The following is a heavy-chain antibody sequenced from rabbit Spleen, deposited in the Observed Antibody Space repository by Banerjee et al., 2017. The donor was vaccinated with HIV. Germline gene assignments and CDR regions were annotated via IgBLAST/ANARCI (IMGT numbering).Heavy chain of an antibody. CDR2: IAGSGSGFT. CDR3: ARDTGSSFSSYGMDL. D-gene: IGHD8-1*01. J-gene: IGHJ6*01. V-gene: IGHV1S45*01. CDR1: GFSFSYSDY. Sequence: QEQLVESGGGLVTLGGSLKINCTASGFSFSYSDYMCWVRQAPGKGLEWISCIAGSGSGFTYSATWANGRFTCSKASSTTVTLQMTSLTVADTATYFCARDTGSSFSSYGMDLWGPGTLVTVS.